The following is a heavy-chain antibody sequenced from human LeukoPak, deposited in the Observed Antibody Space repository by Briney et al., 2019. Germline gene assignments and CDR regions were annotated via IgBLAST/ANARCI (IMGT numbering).Heavy chain of an antibody. CDR2: INPSGGST. Sequence: ASVKVSCKASGYTFTSYYIHWVRQAPGQGLEWMGIINPSGGSTSYAQKFQGRVTMTRDTSTSTVYMELSSLRSDDTAVYYCSKESEGWFDPWGQATLVTVSS. V-gene: IGHV1-46*03. CDR1: GYTFTSYY. CDR3: SKESEGWFDP. J-gene: IGHJ5*02. D-gene: IGHD3-10*01.